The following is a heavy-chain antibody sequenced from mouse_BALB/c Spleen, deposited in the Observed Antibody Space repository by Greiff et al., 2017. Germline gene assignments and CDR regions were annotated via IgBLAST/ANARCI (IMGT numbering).Heavy chain of an antibody. CDR2: ISYSGST. CDR1: GYSITSDYA. V-gene: IGHV3-2*02. CDR3: ARREARGAMDY. D-gene: IGHD3-1*01. Sequence: EVKLVESGPGLVKPSQSLSLTCTVTGYSITSDYAWNWIRQFPGNKLEWMGYISYSGSTSYNPSLKSRISITRDTSKNQFFLQLNSVTTEDTATYYCARREARGAMDYWGQGTSVTVSS. J-gene: IGHJ4*01.